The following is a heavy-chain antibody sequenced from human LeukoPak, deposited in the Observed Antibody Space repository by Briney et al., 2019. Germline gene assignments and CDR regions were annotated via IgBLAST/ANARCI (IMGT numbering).Heavy chain of an antibody. CDR2: ISYDGSNK. CDR3: ARERYSYGNDAFDI. D-gene: IGHD5-18*01. J-gene: IGHJ3*02. CDR1: GFTFSSYA. V-gene: IGHV3-30-3*01. Sequence: GGSLRLSCAASGFTFSSYAMHWVRQAPGKGLEWVAVISYDGSNKYYADSVKGQFTISRDNSKNTLYLQMNSLRAEDTAVYYCARERYSYGNDAFDIWGQGTMVTVSS.